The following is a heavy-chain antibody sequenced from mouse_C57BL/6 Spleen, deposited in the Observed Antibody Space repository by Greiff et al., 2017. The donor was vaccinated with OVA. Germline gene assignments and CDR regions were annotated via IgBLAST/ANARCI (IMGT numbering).Heavy chain of an antibody. D-gene: IGHD1-1*01. CDR1: GFTFSSYG. CDR3: AREITTVPYYAMDY. V-gene: IGHV5-6*01. J-gene: IGHJ4*01. Sequence: EVQLVESGGDLVKPGGSLKLSCAASGFTFSSYGMSWVRQTPDKRLEWVATISSGGSYTYYPDSVTGRFTISRDNAKNTLYLQMSSLKSEDTAMYYCAREITTVPYYAMDYWGQGTSVTVSS. CDR2: ISSGGSYT.